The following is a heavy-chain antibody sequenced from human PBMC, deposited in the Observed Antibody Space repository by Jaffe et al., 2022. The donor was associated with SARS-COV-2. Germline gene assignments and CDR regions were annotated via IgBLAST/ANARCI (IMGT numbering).Heavy chain of an antibody. CDR2: INPNSGGT. CDR3: ARAMSFPVAGATYFDP. CDR1: GYTFTAYY. V-gene: IGHV1-2*02. J-gene: IGHJ5*02. Sequence: QVQLVQSGAEVKKPGASVKVSCKASGYTFTAYYIHWVRQAPGQGLEWMGWINPNSGGTNYAQKFQGRVTMTWDTSFSTAYMELNRLTSTDTAVYYCARAMSFPVAGATYFDPWGQGTLVTVSS. D-gene: IGHD6-13*01.